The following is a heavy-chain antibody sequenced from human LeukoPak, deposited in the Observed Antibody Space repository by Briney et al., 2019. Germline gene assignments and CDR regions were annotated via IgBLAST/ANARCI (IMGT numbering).Heavy chain of an antibody. Sequence: GGSLRLSCAAPGFTFSNAWMSWVRQAPGKGLEWVGRIKSKTDGGTTDYAAPVKGRFTISRDDSKNTLYLQMNSLKTEDTAVYYCTTVIVVVPAAISDAFDIWGQGTMVTVSS. V-gene: IGHV3-15*01. CDR3: TTVIVVVPAAISDAFDI. J-gene: IGHJ3*02. CDR2: IKSKTDGGTT. CDR1: GFTFSNAW. D-gene: IGHD2-2*01.